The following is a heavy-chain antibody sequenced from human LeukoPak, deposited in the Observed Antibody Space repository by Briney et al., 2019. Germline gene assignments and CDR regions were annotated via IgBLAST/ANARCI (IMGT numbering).Heavy chain of an antibody. D-gene: IGHD3-22*01. Sequence: GGSLRLSCAASGFTFSSYGMHWVRQAPGKGLKWVAFIRYDGSNKYYADSVKGRFTISRDNSKNTLYLQMNSLRAEDTAVYYCAKESDYYDSSGYSFDYWGQGTLVTVSS. J-gene: IGHJ4*02. CDR1: GFTFSSYG. V-gene: IGHV3-30*02. CDR2: IRYDGSNK. CDR3: AKESDYYDSSGYSFDY.